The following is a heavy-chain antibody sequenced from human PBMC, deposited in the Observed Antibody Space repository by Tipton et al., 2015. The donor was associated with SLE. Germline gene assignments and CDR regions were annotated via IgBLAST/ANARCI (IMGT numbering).Heavy chain of an antibody. Sequence: TLSLTCTVSGGSMSSSGYYWGWIRQPPRMGLEWIGTIYYSGSTYYNPSLKSRVTISVDMSKNQFFLNLTSVAAADTAVYYCAGPIRQDGFDIWGQGTMVTVSS. CDR2: IYYSGST. CDR3: AGPIRQDGFDI. J-gene: IGHJ3*02. CDR1: GGSMSSSGYY. V-gene: IGHV4-39*07. D-gene: IGHD2-21*01.